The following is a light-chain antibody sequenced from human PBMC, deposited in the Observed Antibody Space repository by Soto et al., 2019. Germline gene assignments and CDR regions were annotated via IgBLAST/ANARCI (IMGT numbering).Light chain of an antibody. J-gene: IGKJ1*01. CDR3: QQYGSSPRA. CDR1: QSVTSNY. CDR2: GAS. Sequence: ESVLTQSPGTLSLSPGERATLSCRASQSVTSNYLAWYQQKPGQAPRLLIYGASSRATGIPDRFSGSGSGTDFTLNISRLEPEDFAVYYCQQYGSSPRAFGQGTKVEIK. V-gene: IGKV3-20*01.